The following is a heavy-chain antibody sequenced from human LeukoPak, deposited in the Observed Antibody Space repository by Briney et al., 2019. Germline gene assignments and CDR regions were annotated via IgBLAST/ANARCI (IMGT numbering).Heavy chain of an antibody. CDR2: INHSGST. CDR3: ARYHRYCSGGSCSNNWFDP. D-gene: IGHD2-15*01. CDR1: GGSFSGYY. J-gene: IGHJ5*02. V-gene: IGHV4-34*01. Sequence: SETLSLTCAVYGGSFSGYYWSWIRQPPGKGLEWIGEINHSGSTNYNPSLKSRVTISVDTSKNQFSLKLSSVTAAATAVYYCARYHRYCSGGSCSNNWFDPWGQGTLVTVSS.